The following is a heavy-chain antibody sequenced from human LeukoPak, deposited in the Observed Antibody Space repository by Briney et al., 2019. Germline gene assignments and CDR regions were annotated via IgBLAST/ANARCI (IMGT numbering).Heavy chain of an antibody. CDR3: AGHYKKRIAARAYYYYYDMDV. CDR2: IYTSGST. V-gene: IGHV4-4*09. Sequence: SETLSLTCTVSGGSISSYYWSWIRQPPGKGLEWIGYIYTSGSTNYNPSLKSRVTISVDTSKNQFSLKLSSVTAADTAVYYCAGHYKKRIAARAYYYYYDMDVWGKGTTVTVSS. D-gene: IGHD6-6*01. J-gene: IGHJ6*03. CDR1: GGSISSYY.